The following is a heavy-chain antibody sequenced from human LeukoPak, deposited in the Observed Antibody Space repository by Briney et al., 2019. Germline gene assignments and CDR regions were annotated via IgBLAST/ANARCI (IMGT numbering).Heavy chain of an antibody. CDR2: INPNNGGT. J-gene: IGHJ4*02. D-gene: IGHD1-26*01. CDR1: GYTFTGYY. CDR3: TRESGSYHGNDY. Sequence: EASVKVSCKASGYTFTGYYMHWVRQAPGQGLEWMGRINPNNGGTNYAQKFQGRVTMTGDTSISTAYMELSSLRSDDTAVYCCTRESGSYHGNDYWGQGTLVTVSS. V-gene: IGHV1-2*06.